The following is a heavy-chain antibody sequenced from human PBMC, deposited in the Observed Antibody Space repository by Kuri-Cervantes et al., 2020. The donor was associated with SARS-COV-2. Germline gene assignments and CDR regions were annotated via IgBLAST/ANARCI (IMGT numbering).Heavy chain of an antibody. J-gene: IGHJ4*02. D-gene: IGHD1-1*01. CDR1: GGSFSGYY. CDR2: IYYAGSS. CDR3: ATNVGYFDY. Sequence: SQTLSLTCAVYGGSFSGYYWSWIRQPPGKGLEWIGSIYYAGSSYYKPSLKSRVTISVDTSKNQFSLKLSSVTAADTAVYYCATNVGYFDYWGQGTLVTVSS. V-gene: IGHV4-34*01.